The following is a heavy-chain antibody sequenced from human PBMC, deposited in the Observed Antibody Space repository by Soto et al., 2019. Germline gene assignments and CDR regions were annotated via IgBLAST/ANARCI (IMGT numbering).Heavy chain of an antibody. CDR3: ARDVNDSSGSQGFDY. CDR1: GDSVSSNNYY. J-gene: IGHJ4*02. Sequence: PSETLSLTCTVIGDSVSSNNYYWSWIRQRPGKGLEWIGYIHYSGDSYDNPSLTSRITMSMDVSKNQFSLNLRSVTAADTAIYYCARDVNDSSGSQGFDYWGQGTLVTVS. CDR2: IHYSGDS. V-gene: IGHV4-31*03. D-gene: IGHD3-22*01.